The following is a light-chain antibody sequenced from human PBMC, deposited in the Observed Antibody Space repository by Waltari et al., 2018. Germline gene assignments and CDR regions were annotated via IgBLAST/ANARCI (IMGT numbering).Light chain of an antibody. CDR1: QSVSSY. J-gene: IGKJ3*01. CDR2: DAS. CDR3: QQRSNWPPGFT. Sequence: EIVLTQSPATLSLSPGERATLSCRASQSVSSYLAWYQQKPGQAPRLLIYDASSSATGIPARFSGSGSGTDFTLTISSLEPEDFAVYYCQQRSNWPPGFTFGPGTKVDIK. V-gene: IGKV3-11*01.